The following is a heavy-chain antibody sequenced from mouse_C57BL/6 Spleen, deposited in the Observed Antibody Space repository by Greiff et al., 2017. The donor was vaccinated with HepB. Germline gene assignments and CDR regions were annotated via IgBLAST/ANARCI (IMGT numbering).Heavy chain of an antibody. D-gene: IGHD1-1*01. CDR3: ARSLYYGSSFDY. CDR2: IYPGDGDT. Sequence: LQESGPELVKPGASVKISCKASGYAFSSSWMNWVKQRPGKGLEWIGRIYPGDGDTNYNGKFKGKATLTADKSSSTAYMQLSSLTSKDSAVYFCARSLYYGSSFDYWGQGTTLTVSS. J-gene: IGHJ2*01. V-gene: IGHV1-82*01. CDR1: GYAFSSSW.